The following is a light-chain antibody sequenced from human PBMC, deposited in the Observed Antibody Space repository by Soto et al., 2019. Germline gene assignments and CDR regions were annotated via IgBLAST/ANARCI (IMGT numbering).Light chain of an antibody. CDR1: QTISSW. J-gene: IGKJ1*01. CDR3: HHDNGFPEA. V-gene: IGKV1-5*03. CDR2: KAS. Sequence: DIQLTPSHHSLYGSVGERVTITYLASQTISSWWAWCQLKPGKAPKLLIYKASTLKSGVPSRFSGSGSWTEFYLTISSLQPDGFATYCCHHDNGFPEASVQGTKV.